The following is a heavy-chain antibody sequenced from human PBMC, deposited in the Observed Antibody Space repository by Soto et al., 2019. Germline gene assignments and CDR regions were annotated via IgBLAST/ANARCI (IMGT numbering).Heavy chain of an antibody. D-gene: IGHD6-13*01. CDR1: GGTFSSYA. CDR3: PRYGLAAYWFDP. Sequence: QVQLVQSGAEVKKPGSSVKVSCKAYGGTFSSYAISWVRQAPGQGLEWMGGIIPIFGTANYAQKFQGRVTITADESTSTAYMELSSLRSEDSAVYYCPRYGLAAYWFDPWGQGTLVTVST. CDR2: IIPIFGTA. J-gene: IGHJ5*02. V-gene: IGHV1-69*01.